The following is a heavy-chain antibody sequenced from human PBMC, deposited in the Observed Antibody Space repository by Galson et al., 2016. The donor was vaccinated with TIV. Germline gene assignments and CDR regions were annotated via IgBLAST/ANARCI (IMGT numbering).Heavy chain of an antibody. V-gene: IGHV4-30-4*01. J-gene: IGHJ4*02. CDR1: GDSIRSYDYH. CDR3: AIYKKGDGGRGY. CDR2: IYYTGSA. Sequence: TLSLTCTVSGDSIRSYDYHWSWIRQPPEKGLEWIGQIYYTGSAHYNPSFGSRVRMAVDMSKNQFSLNLNSVTAADTAVYYCAIYKKGDGGRGYWGQGALVTAS. D-gene: IGHD3-10*01.